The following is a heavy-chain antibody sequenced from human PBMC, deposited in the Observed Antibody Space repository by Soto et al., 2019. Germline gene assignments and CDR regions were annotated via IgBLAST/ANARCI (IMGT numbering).Heavy chain of an antibody. J-gene: IGHJ6*02. Sequence: ASVKVSCKASGYTFTSYAMHWVRQAPVQMLELMVWINAGSCNTKYSQKFQGRVTITVYTSAITAYMELSIVISEDTAVYYCAXXMXYYVSSGYYYYYYYGMDVWGQGTTVTVSS. CDR3: AXXMXYYVSSGYYYYYYYGMDV. CDR2: INAGSCNT. V-gene: IGHV1-3*01. CDR1: GYTFTSYA. D-gene: IGHD3-22*01.